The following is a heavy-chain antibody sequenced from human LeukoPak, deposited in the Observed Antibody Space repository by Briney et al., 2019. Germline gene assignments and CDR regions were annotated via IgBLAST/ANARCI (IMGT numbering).Heavy chain of an antibody. CDR3: AREDYSGSCFDY. CDR1: GFTFSSYS. Sequence: GGSLRLSCAASGFTFSSYSMNWVRQAPGKGLEWVSSISSSSSYIYYADSVKGRFTISRDNAKNSLYLRMNSLRAEDTAVYYCAREDYSGSCFDYWGQGTLVTVSS. J-gene: IGHJ4*02. D-gene: IGHD5-12*01. CDR2: ISSSSSYI. V-gene: IGHV3-21*01.